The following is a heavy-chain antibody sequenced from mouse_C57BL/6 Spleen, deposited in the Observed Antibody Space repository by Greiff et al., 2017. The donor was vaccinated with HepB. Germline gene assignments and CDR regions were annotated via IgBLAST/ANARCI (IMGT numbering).Heavy chain of an antibody. J-gene: IGHJ4*01. CDR1: GFTFSDYG. Sequence: EVQGVESGGGLVKPGGSLKLSCAASGFTFSDYGMHWVRQAPEKGLEWVVYISSGSSTIYYADTVKGRFTISRDNAKNTLFLQMTSLRSEDTAMYYCARIYYYGRDYAMDYWGQGTSVTVSS. D-gene: IGHD1-1*01. CDR2: ISSGSSTI. V-gene: IGHV5-17*01. CDR3: ARIYYYGRDYAMDY.